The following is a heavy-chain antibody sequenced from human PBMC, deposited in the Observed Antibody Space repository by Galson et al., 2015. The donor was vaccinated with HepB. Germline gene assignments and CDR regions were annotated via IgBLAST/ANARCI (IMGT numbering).Heavy chain of an antibody. Sequence: QSGAEVKKPGESLKISCKASGYTFNSYGISWVRQAPGQGLEWMGWISAYNGNTNYAQKLQDRVTMTTDTSTSTGYMELRGLRSDDTAVYYCARDSVIGGTMAGTFGHNYYGMDVWGQGTTVTVSS. CDR3: ARDSVIGGTMAGTFGHNYYGMDV. J-gene: IGHJ6*02. CDR1: GYTFNSYG. V-gene: IGHV1-18*04. CDR2: ISAYNGNT. D-gene: IGHD6-19*01.